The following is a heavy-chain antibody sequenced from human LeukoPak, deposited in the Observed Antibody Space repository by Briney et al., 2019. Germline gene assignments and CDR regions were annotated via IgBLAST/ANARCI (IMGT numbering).Heavy chain of an antibody. CDR1: GFTFSSYA. V-gene: IGHV3-23*01. CDR2: ISGSGGST. J-gene: IGHJ6*03. D-gene: IGHD6-13*01. Sequence: TGGSLRLSCAASGFTFSSYAMSWVRQAPGKGLEWVSAISGSGGSTYYADSVKGRFTISRDNSKNTLYLQMNSLRAEDTAVYYCANHGYSSSWYQRFRSGIFSYMDVWGKGTTVTVSS. CDR3: ANHGYSSSWYQRFRSGIFSYMDV.